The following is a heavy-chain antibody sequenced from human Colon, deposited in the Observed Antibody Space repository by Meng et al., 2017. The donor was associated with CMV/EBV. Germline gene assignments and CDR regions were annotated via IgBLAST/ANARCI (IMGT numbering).Heavy chain of an antibody. J-gene: IGHJ6*02. D-gene: IGHD1-26*01. CDR1: GFSFSNYA. CDR2: ISNDGTNK. V-gene: IGHV3-30*04. Sequence: GGSLRLSCAVAGFSFSNYAIHWVRQAPGKGLEWVTLISNDGTNKNYADSVKGRFTVSRDNSKNTLFLQMNSLRPEDTAVYYCARDMGAPSYYYGMDVWGQGTTVTVSS. CDR3: ARDMGAPSYYYGMDV.